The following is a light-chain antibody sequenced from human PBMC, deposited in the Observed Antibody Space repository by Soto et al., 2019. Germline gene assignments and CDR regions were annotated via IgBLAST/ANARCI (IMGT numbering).Light chain of an antibody. Sequence: EIVLTQSPGTLSLSPGERATLSCRSSQSVSSYLAWYQQKPGQAPRLLIYGASSRATGIPDRFSGSGSGTDFTLTISRLEPEDFAVYYCQQYGSSPFTVGPGTKVDFK. V-gene: IGKV3-20*01. CDR2: GAS. J-gene: IGKJ3*01. CDR1: QSVSSY. CDR3: QQYGSSPFT.